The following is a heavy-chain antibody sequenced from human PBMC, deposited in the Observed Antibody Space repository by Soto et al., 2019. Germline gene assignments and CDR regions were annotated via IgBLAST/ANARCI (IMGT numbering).Heavy chain of an antibody. CDR2: ISWDGGST. V-gene: IGHV3-43*01. CDR3: AKDLAGSGSYHTPLGFDP. D-gene: IGHD3-10*01. Sequence: GGSLRLSCAASGFTFDDYTMHWVRQAPGKGLEWVSLISWDGGSTYYADSVKGRFTISRDNSKNSLYLQMNSLRTEDTALYYCAKDLAGSGSYHTPLGFDPWGQGTLVTVSS. CDR1: GFTFDDYT. J-gene: IGHJ5*02.